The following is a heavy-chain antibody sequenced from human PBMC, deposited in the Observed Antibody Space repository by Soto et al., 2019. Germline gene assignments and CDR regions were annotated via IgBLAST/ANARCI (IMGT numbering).Heavy chain of an antibody. Sequence: ETLSLTCTVSGGSISSYYWSWIRQPPGKGLEWIGYIYYSGSTNYNPSLKSRVTISVDTSKNQFSLKLSSVTAADTAVYYCARDSYGDYYFDYWGQGTLVTVSS. CDR1: GGSISSYY. CDR3: ARDSYGDYYFDY. D-gene: IGHD4-17*01. CDR2: IYYSGST. V-gene: IGHV4-59*01. J-gene: IGHJ4*02.